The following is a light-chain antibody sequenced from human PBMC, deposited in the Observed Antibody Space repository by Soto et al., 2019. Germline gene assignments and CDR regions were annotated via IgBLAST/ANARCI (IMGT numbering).Light chain of an antibody. V-gene: IGKV4-1*01. Sequence: DFVMTQAPDSLAVSLGERATINCKSSQSVLYNSNNKNHLGWFQQKPGHPPKLLIYGASFRPSGVPDRFSGSGSWTDFTLTISSLQAEDVAVYYCHQQYSIPFTFGQGTKLEI. J-gene: IGKJ2*01. CDR1: QSVLYNSNNKNH. CDR3: HQQYSIPFT. CDR2: GAS.